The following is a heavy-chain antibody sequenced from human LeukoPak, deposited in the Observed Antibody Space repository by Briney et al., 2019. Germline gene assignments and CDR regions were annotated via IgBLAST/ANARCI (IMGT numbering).Heavy chain of an antibody. D-gene: IGHD3-22*01. CDR1: GYTFTGYY. CDR2: INPNSGGT. J-gene: IGHJ3*02. Sequence: EASVKVSCKASGYTFTGYYMHWVRQAPGQGLEWMGWINPNSGGTNYAQKFQGRVTMTRDTSISTAYMELSRLRSDDTAVYYCARAGMSGYYYDSSGYGAGAFDIWGQGTMVTVSS. V-gene: IGHV1-2*02. CDR3: ARAGMSGYYYDSSGYGAGAFDI.